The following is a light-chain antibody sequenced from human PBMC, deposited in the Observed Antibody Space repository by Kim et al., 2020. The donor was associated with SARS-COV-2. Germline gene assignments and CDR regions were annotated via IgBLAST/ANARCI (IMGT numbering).Light chain of an antibody. CDR1: RNIDDW. CDR2: KAS. Sequence: ASVGDKITITCRASRNIDDWVAWNQQKPGRAPKRLIYKASTLKSGVPSTFSGSGSGTEITLTTSSLQPDDFATYYCQQYRSYPWTFGQGTKVDIK. V-gene: IGKV1-5*03. CDR3: QQYRSYPWT. J-gene: IGKJ1*01.